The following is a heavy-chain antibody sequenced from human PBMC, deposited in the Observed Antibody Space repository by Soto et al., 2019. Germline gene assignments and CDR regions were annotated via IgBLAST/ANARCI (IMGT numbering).Heavy chain of an antibody. CDR2: ISSSSSYI. V-gene: IGHV3-21*01. J-gene: IGHJ4*02. D-gene: IGHD4-17*01. CDR3: AIHPPGPSVTRFDY. Sequence: GGSLRLSCAASGFTFSSYSMNWVRQAPGKGLEWVSSISSSSSYIYYADSVKGRFTISRDNAKNSLYLQMNSLRAEDTAVYYWAIHPPGPSVTRFDYWGQGTLVTVCS. CDR1: GFTFSSYS.